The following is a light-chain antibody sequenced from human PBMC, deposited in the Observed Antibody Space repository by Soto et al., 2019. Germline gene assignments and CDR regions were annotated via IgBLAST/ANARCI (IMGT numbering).Light chain of an antibody. J-gene: IGLJ3*02. CDR2: NTD. Sequence: QTVVTQEPSFSVSPGRKVTLTCGLTSGSVSTTYYPSWYQQTPGQAPRTLIYNTDRRSSGVPDRFSGSIVGNKAALTITGAQADDECDYYCALYMGGGVWVIGGGTKLTVL. CDR1: SGSVSTTYY. V-gene: IGLV8-61*01. CDR3: ALYMGGGVWV.